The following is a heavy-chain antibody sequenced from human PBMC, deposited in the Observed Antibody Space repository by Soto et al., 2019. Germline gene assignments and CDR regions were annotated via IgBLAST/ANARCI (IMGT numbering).Heavy chain of an antibody. CDR3: ARAALYSSGWDRGGGAFAI. CDR2: INADNGNT. D-gene: IGHD6-19*01. V-gene: IGHV1-3*01. CDR1: GYTFTSYA. J-gene: IGHJ3*02. Sequence: GASVKVSCKASGYTFTSYAMHWVRQAPGQRLEWMGWINADNGNTKYSQKFQGRVTITRDTSASTAYMELSSLRSEDTAVYYCARAALYSSGWDRGGGAFAIWGQGTMVTVSS.